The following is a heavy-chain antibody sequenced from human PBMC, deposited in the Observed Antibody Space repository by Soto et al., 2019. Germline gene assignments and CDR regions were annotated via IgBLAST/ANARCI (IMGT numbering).Heavy chain of an antibody. V-gene: IGHV1-18*01. J-gene: IGHJ4*02. CDR3: ARVRLSLFDY. CDR2: ISAHNGDT. Sequence: QIQLMQSGAEVKKPGASVKVSCKASGYTFTSYGITWVRQAPGQGLEWMGWISAHNGDTTYAQKFQGRVTMTTDTSTRTAYMELRSLRSDDTAVYFCARVRLSLFDYWGQGTLVTVSS. CDR1: GYTFTSYG. D-gene: IGHD3-10*01.